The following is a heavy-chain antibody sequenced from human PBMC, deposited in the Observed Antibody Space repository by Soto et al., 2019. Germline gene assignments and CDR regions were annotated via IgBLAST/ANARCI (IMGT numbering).Heavy chain of an antibody. Sequence: GGSLRLSCAASGFTFDTYWMNWVRQAPGKGPEWLSGINSDGTISSYADSVKGRFTISRDNARNTLSLQMNSLRADDTAVYYCARLSGDHSAFFSYGMDAWGQVTTVTVSS. V-gene: IGHV3-74*01. CDR2: INSDGTIS. D-gene: IGHD2-21*01. CDR1: GFTFDTYW. J-gene: IGHJ6*02. CDR3: ARLSGDHSAFFSYGMDA.